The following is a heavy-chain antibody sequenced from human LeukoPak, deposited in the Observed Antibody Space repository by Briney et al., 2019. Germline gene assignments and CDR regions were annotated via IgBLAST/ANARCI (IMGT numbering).Heavy chain of an antibody. CDR1: GFTFSSYG. J-gene: IGHJ6*03. CDR2: ISSSSSYI. Sequence: GGSLRLSCAASGFTFSSYGMHWVRQAPGKGLEWVSSISSSSSYIYYADSVKGRFTISRDNAKNSLYLQMNSLRAEDTAVYYCARDMDLYYYMDVWGKGTTVTVSS. V-gene: IGHV3-21*01. CDR3: ARDMDLYYYMDV. D-gene: IGHD3/OR15-3a*01.